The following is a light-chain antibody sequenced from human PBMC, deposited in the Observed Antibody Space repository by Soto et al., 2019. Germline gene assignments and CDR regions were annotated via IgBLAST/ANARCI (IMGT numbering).Light chain of an antibody. CDR2: GAS. V-gene: IGKV3-20*01. J-gene: IGKJ4*01. Sequence: EIVLTQSPGTLSLSPGERVTLSCRASQSVSSSYLAWYQHKPGQAPRLLIYGASSRATGIPDRFSGSGSGTDFTLTISRLEPEDFAVYYCQQYGTSPLTFGGGTKIQIK. CDR1: QSVSSSY. CDR3: QQYGTSPLT.